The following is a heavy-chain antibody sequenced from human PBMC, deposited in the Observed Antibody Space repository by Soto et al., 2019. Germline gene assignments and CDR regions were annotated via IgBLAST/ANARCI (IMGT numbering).Heavy chain of an antibody. CDR2: ISSGGIT. V-gene: IGHV3-53*01. Sequence: EVQLVESGGGLIQPGGSLRLSCAASGFTVSSNSMSWVRQAPGKGLEWVSVISSGGITYYADSVKGRFTISRDNSKNTLYLQMNSLRAEDTAVYYCARGGQLWLPLDYWGQGTLVTVSS. CDR3: ARGGQLWLPLDY. CDR1: GFTVSSNS. D-gene: IGHD5-18*01. J-gene: IGHJ4*02.